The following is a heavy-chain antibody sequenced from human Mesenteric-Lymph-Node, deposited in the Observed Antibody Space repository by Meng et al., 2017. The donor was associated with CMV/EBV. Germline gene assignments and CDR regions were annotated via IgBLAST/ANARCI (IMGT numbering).Heavy chain of an antibody. CDR3: ARDKVTTVRGGYYYGMDV. J-gene: IGHJ6*02. Sequence: GSLRLSCTVSGGSISSYYWSWIRQPPGKGLEWIGYIYYSGSTNYNPSLKSRVTISVDTSKNQFSLKLSSVTAADTAVYYCARDKVTTVRGGYYYGMDVWGQGTTVTVSS. D-gene: IGHD4-11*01. CDR1: GGSISSYY. CDR2: IYYSGST. V-gene: IGHV4-59*01.